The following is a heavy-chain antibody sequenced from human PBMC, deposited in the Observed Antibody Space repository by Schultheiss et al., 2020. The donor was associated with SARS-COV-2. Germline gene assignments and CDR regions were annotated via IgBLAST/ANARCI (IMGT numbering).Heavy chain of an antibody. D-gene: IGHD3-3*01. CDR2: IYYSGST. V-gene: IGHV4-59*12. Sequence: GSLRLSCTVSGGSISSYYWSWIRQPPGKGLEWIGYIYYSGSTNYNPSLRGRVTISLDMSKAQFSLELISVTAADTAVYFCARGPTYYDDSRGNYWGQGTLVTVSS. CDR3: ARGPTYYDDSRGNY. J-gene: IGHJ4*02. CDR1: GGSISSYY.